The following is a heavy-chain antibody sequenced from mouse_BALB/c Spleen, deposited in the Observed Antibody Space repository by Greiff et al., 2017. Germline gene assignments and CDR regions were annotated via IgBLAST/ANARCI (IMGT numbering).Heavy chain of an antibody. J-gene: IGHJ3*01. CDR3: ARSYDEGFAY. V-gene: IGHV3-2*02. CDR1: GYSITSDYA. CDR2: ISYSGST. D-gene: IGHD2-12*01. Sequence: EVKLMESGPGLVKPSQSLSLTCTVTGYSITSDYAWNWIRQFPGNKLEWMGYISYSGSTSYNPSLKSRISITRDTSKNQFFLQLNSVTTEDTATYYCARSYDEGFAYWGQGTLVTVSA.